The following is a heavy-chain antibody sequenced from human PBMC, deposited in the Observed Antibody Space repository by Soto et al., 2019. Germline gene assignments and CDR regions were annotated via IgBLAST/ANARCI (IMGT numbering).Heavy chain of an antibody. CDR3: ERFAYCIITTCPFPTRLHMRGYSYYYGMVV. CDR2: ISAYNGNT. J-gene: IGHJ6*01. D-gene: IGHD2-2*01. V-gene: IGHV1-18*04. CDR1: GYTFSNYG. Sequence: ASVKVSCKASGYTFSNYGITWVRQAPGQGLEWMGWISAYNGNTHFAQKFKGRVTMTTDTPTTTAFMELRSLRSDDKAVYYCERFAYCIITTCPFPTRLHMRGYSYYYGMVVWG.